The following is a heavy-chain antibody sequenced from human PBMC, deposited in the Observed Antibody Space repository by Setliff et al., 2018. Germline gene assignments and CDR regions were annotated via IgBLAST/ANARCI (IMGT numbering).Heavy chain of an antibody. CDR1: GGAVSGFY. V-gene: IGHV4-34*01. CDR2: ISHNGRV. Sequence: SETLSLTCDIQGGAVSGFYWSWIRQTPGKDLEWIGEISHNGRVSSSPSLKSRVTISVGRAKNHFSLKLTSVTAADTAMYYCARSRYYDSSGNNYGLDYWGQGTLVTSPQ. D-gene: IGHD3-22*01. J-gene: IGHJ4*02. CDR3: ARSRYYDSSGNNYGLDY.